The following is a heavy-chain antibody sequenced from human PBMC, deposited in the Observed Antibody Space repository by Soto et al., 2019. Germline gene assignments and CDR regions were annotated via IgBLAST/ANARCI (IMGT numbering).Heavy chain of an antibody. Sequence: SETLSLTCAVSGYSISSGYYWGWIRQPPGKGLEWIGSIYHSGSTYYNPSLKSRVTISVDTSKNQFSLKLSSVTAADTAVYYCAGLRGTAMATRAYYYYGMDVWGQGTTVTVSS. J-gene: IGHJ6*02. CDR2: IYHSGST. V-gene: IGHV4-38-2*01. CDR3: AGLRGTAMATRAYYYYGMDV. CDR1: GYSISSGYY. D-gene: IGHD5-18*01.